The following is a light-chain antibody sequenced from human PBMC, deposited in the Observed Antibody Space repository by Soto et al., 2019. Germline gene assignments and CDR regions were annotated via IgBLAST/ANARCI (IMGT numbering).Light chain of an antibody. CDR2: SIN. V-gene: IGLV1-44*01. CDR3: SSWDGSLDGPV. J-gene: IGLJ3*02. Sequence: QSVLTQPPSASATPGQTVTISCSGRYSNIGSNFVSWYQRLPGTAPKLLIYSINQRPSGVPYRFSGSKSGTSASLTISGLQSEDEADYFCSSWDGSLDGPVFGGGTKLTV. CDR1: YSNIGSNF.